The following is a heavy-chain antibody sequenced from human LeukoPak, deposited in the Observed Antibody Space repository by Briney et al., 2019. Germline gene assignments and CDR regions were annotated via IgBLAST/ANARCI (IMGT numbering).Heavy chain of an antibody. CDR2: ISGSGGST. CDR3: AKDRVYDSCGYFDY. J-gene: IGHJ4*02. CDR1: GFTFSTYA. V-gene: IGHV3-23*01. D-gene: IGHD3-22*01. Sequence: PGGSLRLSCAASGFTFSTYAMSWVRQAPGKGLEWVSAISGSGGSTYYADSVKGRFTISRDNSKNTLYLQMNSLRADDTAVDYCAKDRVYDSCGYFDYWGQGTLVTVSS.